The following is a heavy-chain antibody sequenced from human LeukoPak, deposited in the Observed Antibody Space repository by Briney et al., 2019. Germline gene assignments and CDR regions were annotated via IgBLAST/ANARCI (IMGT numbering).Heavy chain of an antibody. Sequence: ASVKVSCKASGYTFTGYYMHWVRQAPGQGLEWMGWINPNSGGTNYAQKLQGRVAMTTDTSTSTAYMELRSLRSDDTAVYYCARGPIPPSYFDYWGQGTLVTVSS. CDR1: GYTFTGYY. V-gene: IGHV1-2*02. CDR2: INPNSGGT. CDR3: ARGPIPPSYFDY. J-gene: IGHJ4*02.